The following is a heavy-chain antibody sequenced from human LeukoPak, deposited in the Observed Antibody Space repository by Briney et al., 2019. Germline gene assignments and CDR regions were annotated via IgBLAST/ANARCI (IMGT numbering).Heavy chain of an antibody. CDR2: IKQDGSEK. CDR1: GFTFSSYW. CDR3: ARLVEGSSWYQYYYYYYGMDV. Sequence: GGSLRLSCAASGFTFSSYWMSWVRQAPGKGLEWEANIKQDGSEKYYVDSVKGRFTISRDNAKNSLYLQMNSLRAEDTAVYYCARLVEGSSWYQYYYYYYGMDVWGKGTTVTVSS. V-gene: IGHV3-7*03. D-gene: IGHD6-13*01. J-gene: IGHJ6*04.